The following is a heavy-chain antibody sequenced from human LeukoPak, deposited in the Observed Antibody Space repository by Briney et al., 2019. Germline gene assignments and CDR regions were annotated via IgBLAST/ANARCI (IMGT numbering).Heavy chain of an antibody. V-gene: IGHV4-59*01. CDR1: GGSISSYY. CDR3: ARDRSGGTDY. Sequence: SETLSLTCTVSGGSISSYYWSWIRQPPGKGLEWIGYIYYSGSTNYNPSLKSRVTISVDTSKNQLSLKLSSVTAADTAVYYCARDRSGGTDYWGQGTLVTVSS. CDR2: IYYSGST. J-gene: IGHJ4*02. D-gene: IGHD2-15*01.